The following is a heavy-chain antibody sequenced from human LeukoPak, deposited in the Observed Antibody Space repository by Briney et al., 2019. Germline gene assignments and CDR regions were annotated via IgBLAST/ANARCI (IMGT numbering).Heavy chain of an antibody. CDR1: GGSFNDYY. V-gene: IGHV4-34*01. D-gene: IGHD6-13*01. J-gene: IGHJ6*02. Sequence: PSETLSLTCDVSGGSFNDYYWSWIRQPPGKGLEWIGEIRHSGSTNYNPSLKSRVTTSVDTSKNQFSLKLSSVTAADTAVYYCARRGSWSYYYAMDVWGQGTTVAVSS. CDR2: IRHSGST. CDR3: ARRGSWSYYYAMDV.